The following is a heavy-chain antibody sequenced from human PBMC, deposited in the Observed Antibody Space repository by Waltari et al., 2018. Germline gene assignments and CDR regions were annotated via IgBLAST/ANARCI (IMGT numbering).Heavy chain of an antibody. J-gene: IGHJ4*02. CDR2: VKKDGSEK. Sequence: EVQLVESGGGLVQAGGALRHSCVASGYTFRKDGMSWARQAPGKGLEWVANVKKDGSEKNYVDSVKGLFTISRDNAKNSLYLQMNSLRAEDTAVYYCAKGGWLDNWGQGTLVIVSA. D-gene: IGHD6-19*01. V-gene: IGHV3-7*01. CDR1: GYTFRKDG. CDR3: AKGGWLDN.